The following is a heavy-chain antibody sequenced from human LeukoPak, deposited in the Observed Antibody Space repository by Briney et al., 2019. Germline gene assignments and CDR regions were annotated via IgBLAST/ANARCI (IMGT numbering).Heavy chain of an antibody. CDR1: GFTFGNFA. D-gene: IGHD5-12*01. CDR2: ISGGAYST. J-gene: IGHJ4*02. V-gene: IGHV3-23*01. Sequence: GGSLRLSCAVSGFTFGNFAMSWVRQAPGKGLEWVSLISGGAYSTYYADSVKGRFTISRDNSKNTLSLQMNSLRAEDTAIYFCAKDSRGYDKPFDSWGQGTPVTVSS. CDR3: AKDSRGYDKPFDS.